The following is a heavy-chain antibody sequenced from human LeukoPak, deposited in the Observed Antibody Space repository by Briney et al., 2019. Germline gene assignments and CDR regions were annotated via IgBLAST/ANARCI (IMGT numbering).Heavy chain of an antibody. CDR1: GFTFTTFW. CDR2: INHDGSST. J-gene: IGHJ4*02. Sequence: GGSLRLSCATSGFTFTTFWMHWVRQAPGKGLVWVSSINHDGSSTNYADSVKGRFTISRDNAKNTVYLQMNSLRAEDTAVYYCVRDWGYDSSGYWQKYFDTWGQGTLVTVSS. CDR3: VRDWGYDSSGYWQKYFDT. D-gene: IGHD3-22*01. V-gene: IGHV3-74*01.